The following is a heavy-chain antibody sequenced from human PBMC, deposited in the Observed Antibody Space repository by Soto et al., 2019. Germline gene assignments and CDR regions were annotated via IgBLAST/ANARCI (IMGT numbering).Heavy chain of an antibody. Sequence: QVQLVQSGAEVKKPGSSVKVSCKASGGTFSSYAISWVRQAPGQGLEWMGGIIPIFGTANYAQKFQGRVTITADESTSTAYMELSSLRSEDTAVYYCARDRGYDYVWGSMYYFDYWGQGTLVTVSS. CDR2: IIPIFGTA. CDR1: GGTFSSYA. D-gene: IGHD3-16*01. V-gene: IGHV1-69*12. CDR3: ARDRGYDYVWGSMYYFDY. J-gene: IGHJ4*02.